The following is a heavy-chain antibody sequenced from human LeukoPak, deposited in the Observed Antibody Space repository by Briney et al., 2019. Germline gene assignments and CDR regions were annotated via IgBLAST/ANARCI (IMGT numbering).Heavy chain of an antibody. CDR2: ISYDGSNK. CDR1: GFTFSSYA. CDR3: ARGREAGYCSGGSCYSGYFQH. J-gene: IGHJ1*01. V-gene: IGHV3-30-3*01. Sequence: PGGSLRLSCAASGFTFSSYAMHWVRQAPSKGLEWVAVISYDGSNKYYADSVKGRFTISRDNSKNTLYLQMNSLRAEDTAVYYCARGREAGYCSGGSCYSGYFQHWGQGTLVTVSS. D-gene: IGHD2-15*01.